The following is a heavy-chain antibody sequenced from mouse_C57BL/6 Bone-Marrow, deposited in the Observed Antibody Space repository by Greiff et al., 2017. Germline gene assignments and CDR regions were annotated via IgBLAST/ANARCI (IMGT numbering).Heavy chain of an antibody. J-gene: IGHJ3*01. D-gene: IGHD2-12*01. V-gene: IGHV1-59*01. Sequence: VQLQQPGAELVRPGTSVKLSCKATGYTFTSYWMHWVKQRPGQGLEWIGVIDPSVSYTNYNQKFKGKATLTVDTSTSTADMQLSSLTSEDPAVYYGARYSPWFAYWGQGTLVTVSA. CDR1: GYTFTSYW. CDR3: ARYSPWFAY. CDR2: IDPSVSYT.